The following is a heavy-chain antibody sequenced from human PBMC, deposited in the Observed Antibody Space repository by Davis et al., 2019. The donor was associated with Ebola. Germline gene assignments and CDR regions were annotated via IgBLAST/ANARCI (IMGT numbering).Heavy chain of an antibody. D-gene: IGHD1-26*01. CDR2: INAGDGNT. CDR3: ARGGSLHY. V-gene: IGHV1-3*01. CDR1: GGTFSSYA. Sequence: ASVRVSCKASGGTFSSYAISWVRQAPGQRLEWMGWINAGDGNTKYSQKFQGRVTITRDTSASTGYMELSSLRSEDTAVYYCARGGSLHYWGQGTLVTVSS. J-gene: IGHJ4*02.